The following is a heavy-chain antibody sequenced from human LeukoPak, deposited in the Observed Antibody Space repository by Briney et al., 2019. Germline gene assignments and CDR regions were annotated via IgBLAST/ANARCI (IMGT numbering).Heavy chain of an antibody. D-gene: IGHD6-13*01. Sequence: KPGGSLRLSCVVSGIPFSDYYMNWIRQAPGKGLEWISYISSSSSYTDYADSVKGRFTISRDNAKSALYLQMNSLRLEDTAVYYRAAGTAADFWGQGTLVTVSS. CDR3: AAGTAADF. J-gene: IGHJ4*02. CDR2: ISSSSSYT. V-gene: IGHV3-11*03. CDR1: GIPFSDYY.